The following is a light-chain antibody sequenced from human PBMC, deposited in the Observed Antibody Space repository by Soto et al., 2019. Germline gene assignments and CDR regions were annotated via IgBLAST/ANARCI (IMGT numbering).Light chain of an antibody. J-gene: IGLJ2*01. CDR3: QTGGTGIL. Sequence: QPVLTQSPSASASLGASVKLTCTLSSGHSSYAIAWHQQQPEKGPRYLMKLNSGGSHSKGDGIPDRFSGSSSGAERYLTISSLQSEDEADYYCQTGGTGILFGGGTKVTVL. CDR2: LNSGGSH. CDR1: SGHSSYA. V-gene: IGLV4-69*01.